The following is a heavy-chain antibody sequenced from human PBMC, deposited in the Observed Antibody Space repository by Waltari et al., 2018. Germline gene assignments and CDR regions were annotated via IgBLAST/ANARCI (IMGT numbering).Heavy chain of an antibody. J-gene: IGHJ4*02. CDR1: GFSLSDHC. Sequence: ESQLVESGGTLVRPGGSLRLSCAVSGFSLSDHCMSWVGQAPGKGLEGVASINQEGATDYVASGTGRFTISRDTAKNSLYLLLNTLGADDSGVYFCASDPTLFGIRQNYFDSWGQGTQVTVSS. D-gene: IGHD3-3*01. V-gene: IGHV3-7*04. CDR3: ASDPTLFGIRQNYFDS. CDR2: INQEGAT.